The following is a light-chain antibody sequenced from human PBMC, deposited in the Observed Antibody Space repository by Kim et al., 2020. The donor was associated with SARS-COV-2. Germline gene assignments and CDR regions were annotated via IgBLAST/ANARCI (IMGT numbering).Light chain of an antibody. J-gene: IGLJ2*01. CDR3: SSYGGSNNLI. CDR1: SSDIGRFNY. V-gene: IGLV2-8*01. Sequence: GQSVTISCTGTSSDIGRFNYVSWYQQHPGKAPKLLICEVTKRPSGVPDRFSGSKSGNTASLTVSGLQAEDEADYYCSSYGGSNNLIFGGGTKVTVL. CDR2: EVT.